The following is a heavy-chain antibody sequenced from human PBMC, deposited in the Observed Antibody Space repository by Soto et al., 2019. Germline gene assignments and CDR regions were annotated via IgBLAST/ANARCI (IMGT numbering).Heavy chain of an antibody. CDR2: IKIATDGGTT. CDR3: TTDLYVYDDVGTGYYPPFEY. D-gene: IGHD3-3*01. V-gene: IGHV3-15*01. Sequence: PGGSLRLSGAASRFTFSNAWMSWVRRSPGKGLEWVGRIKIATDGGTTDCAAPVKGRLPVSRDYSKSTLYRQMNRLKTEDKAVYYCTTDLYVYDDVGTGYYPPFEYWGQGTLVTVSS. CDR1: RFTFSNAW. J-gene: IGHJ4*02.